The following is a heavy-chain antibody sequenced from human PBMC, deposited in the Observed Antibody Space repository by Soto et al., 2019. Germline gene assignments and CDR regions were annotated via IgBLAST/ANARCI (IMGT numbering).Heavy chain of an antibody. V-gene: IGHV4-31*03. CDR2: IYYSGST. CDR1: GGSISSGGYY. J-gene: IGHJ5*02. Sequence: TSETQSLTYTVSGGSISSGGYYWSWIRQHPGKGLEWIGYIYYSGSTYYNPSLKSRVTISVDTSKNQFSLKLSSVTAADTAVYYCARGTPPYYYGSGSRKEPLFDPWGQGTLVTVSS. D-gene: IGHD3-10*01. CDR3: ARGTPPYYYGSGSRKEPLFDP.